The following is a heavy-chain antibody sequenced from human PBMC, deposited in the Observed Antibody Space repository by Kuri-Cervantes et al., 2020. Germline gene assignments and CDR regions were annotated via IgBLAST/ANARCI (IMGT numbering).Heavy chain of an antibody. J-gene: IGHJ4*02. CDR3: ARVDYYGSGSYSDY. CDR1: GFTFSNAW. CDR2: IKEDGSEK. D-gene: IGHD3-10*01. Sequence: GGSLRLSCAASGFTFSNAWVSWVRQAPGKGLDWVANIKEDGSEKYYVDSVKGRFTISRDNAKNSLYPQMNSLRDEDTAVYYCARVDYYGSGSYSDYWGQGTLVTVSS. V-gene: IGHV3-7*01.